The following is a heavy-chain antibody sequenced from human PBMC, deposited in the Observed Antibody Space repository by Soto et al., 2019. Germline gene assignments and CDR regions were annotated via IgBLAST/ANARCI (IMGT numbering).Heavy chain of an antibody. J-gene: IGHJ6*02. V-gene: IGHV3-33*01. Sequence: GGSLRLSCAASGFTFSSYGMHWVRQAPGKGLEWVAVIWYDGSNKYYADSVKGRFTISRDNSKNTLYLQMNSLRAEDTAVYYCASLPVDTAMVATHPFDYYYGMDVWGQGTTVTVSS. CDR1: GFTFSSYG. D-gene: IGHD5-18*01. CDR3: ASLPVDTAMVATHPFDYYYGMDV. CDR2: IWYDGSNK.